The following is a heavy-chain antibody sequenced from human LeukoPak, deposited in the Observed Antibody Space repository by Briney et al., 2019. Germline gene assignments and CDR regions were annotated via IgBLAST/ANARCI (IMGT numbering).Heavy chain of an antibody. V-gene: IGHV4-59*08. CDR2: IYYTGNN. CDR3: ARVGHLAAAGTYDY. D-gene: IGHD6-13*01. CDR1: GGSISSYY. J-gene: IGHJ4*02. Sequence: SQTLSLTCTVSGGSISSYYWSWIRQPPGKGLEWMGNIYYTGNNNYSPALKSRISTSVDTSKNQFSLKLSSVTAADTAVYYCARVGHLAAAGTYDYWGQGTLVTVSS.